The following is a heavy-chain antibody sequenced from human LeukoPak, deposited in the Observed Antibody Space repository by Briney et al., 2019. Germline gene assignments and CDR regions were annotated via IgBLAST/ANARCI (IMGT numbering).Heavy chain of an antibody. CDR3: ARAFQSLGGLSLPDY. CDR1: GYSFTNYA. Sequence: GASVKVSCKASGYSFTNYAMNWVRQAPGQGLEWMGWIHPSTGNPTYAQGFTGRFVFSLATSVSTTYLQISSLKAEDTAVYFCARAFQSLGGLSLPDYWGQGTLVTVSS. J-gene: IGHJ4*02. CDR2: IHPSTGNP. V-gene: IGHV7-4-1*02. D-gene: IGHD3-16*02.